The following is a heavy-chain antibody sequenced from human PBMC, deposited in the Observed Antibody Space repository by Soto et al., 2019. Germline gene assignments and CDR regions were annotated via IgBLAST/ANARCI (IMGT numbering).Heavy chain of an antibody. CDR2: IYYSGST. J-gene: IGHJ6*02. D-gene: IGHD3-10*01. Sequence: QLQLQESGPGLVKPSETLSLTCTVSGGSIRSRSYYWGWIRQPPGKGLEWIGSIYYSGSTYYNPSLKSRVTASVITSKNQYSLNRSSVPAADTVVYYSARHAVSGSGSYYHSDYGMDVWGQGTTVTVSS. V-gene: IGHV4-39*01. CDR3: ARHAVSGSGSYYHSDYGMDV. CDR1: GGSIRSRSYY.